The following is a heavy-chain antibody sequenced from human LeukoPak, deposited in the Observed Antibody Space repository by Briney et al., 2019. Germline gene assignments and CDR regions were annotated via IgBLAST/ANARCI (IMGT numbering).Heavy chain of an antibody. Sequence: GGSLRLSCAASGFTFSSYWMSWVRQAPGKGLEWVANIKQDGSEKYYVDSVKGRFTIARGNAKNSLYLQTNSLRAEDTAVYYCARDSSGPLDWGQGTLVTVSS. J-gene: IGHJ4*02. CDR1: GFTFSSYW. CDR2: IKQDGSEK. CDR3: ARDSSGPLD. V-gene: IGHV3-7*01.